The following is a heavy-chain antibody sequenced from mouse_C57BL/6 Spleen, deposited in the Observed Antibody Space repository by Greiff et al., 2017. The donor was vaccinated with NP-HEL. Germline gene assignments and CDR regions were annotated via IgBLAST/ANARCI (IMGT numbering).Heavy chain of an antibody. Sequence: VQLQQPGAELVMPGASVKLSCKASGYTFTSYWMHWVKQRPGQGLEWIGEIDPSDSYTNYNQKFKGKSTLTVDKSSSTAYMQLSSLTSEDSAVYYCARWKTGPFDYWGQGTTLTVSS. CDR1: GYTFTSYW. CDR3: ARWKTGPFDY. CDR2: IDPSDSYT. J-gene: IGHJ2*01. D-gene: IGHD4-1*01. V-gene: IGHV1-69*01.